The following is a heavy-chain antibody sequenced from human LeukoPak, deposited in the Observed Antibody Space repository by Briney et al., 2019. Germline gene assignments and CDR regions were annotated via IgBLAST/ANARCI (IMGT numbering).Heavy chain of an antibody. CDR2: IYTSGST. V-gene: IGHV4-4*07. CDR1: GGSISSYY. D-gene: IGHD2/OR15-2a*01. J-gene: IGHJ4*02. CDR3: AGHHPRNTVDF. Sequence: ASETLSLTCTVSGGSISSYYWSWIRQPAGKGLEWIGRIYTSGSTNYNPSLKSRVTMSVDTSKNQFSLKLSSVTAADTAVYYCAGHHPRNTVDFWGQGTLVTVSS.